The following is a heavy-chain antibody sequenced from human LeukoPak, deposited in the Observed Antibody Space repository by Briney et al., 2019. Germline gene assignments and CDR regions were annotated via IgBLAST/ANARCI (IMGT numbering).Heavy chain of an antibody. J-gene: IGHJ4*02. CDR2: INPNNGAT. V-gene: IGHV1-2*02. CDR3: ARDQNYYDTTSYYGIDN. CDR1: RYSFTGYY. D-gene: IGHD3-22*01. Sequence: ASVKVSCKASRYSFTGYYIHWVRQAPGQGLEWMGWINPNNGATNYAQKFQDRVTMTRDTSISTAYMELSRLRSDDTALYYCARDQNYYDTTSYYGIDNWGKGTLVTVSS.